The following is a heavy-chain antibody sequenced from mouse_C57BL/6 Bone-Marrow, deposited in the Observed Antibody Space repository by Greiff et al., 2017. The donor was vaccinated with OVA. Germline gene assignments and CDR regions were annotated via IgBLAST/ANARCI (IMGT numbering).Heavy chain of an antibody. CDR2: IDPSDSYT. J-gene: IGHJ3*01. Sequence: QVQLQQPGAELVRPGTSVKLSCKASGYTFTSYWMHWVKQRPGQGLEWIGVIDPSDSYTNYNQKFKGKATLTVDTSSSTAYMQLSSLTSEDSAVYFCARRDYDGYYGVFAYWGQGTLVTVSA. D-gene: IGHD2-3*01. V-gene: IGHV1-59*01. CDR1: GYTFTSYW. CDR3: ARRDYDGYYGVFAY.